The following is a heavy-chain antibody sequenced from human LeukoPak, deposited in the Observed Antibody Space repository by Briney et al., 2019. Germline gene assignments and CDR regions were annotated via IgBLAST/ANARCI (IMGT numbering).Heavy chain of an antibody. CDR2: ISSSSSYI. D-gene: IGHD3-10*01. CDR1: GFTFSSYS. Sequence: GGSLRLSCAASGFTFSSYSMNWVRQAPGKGLEWVSSISSSSSYIYYADSVKGRFTISRDNAKNSLYLQMNSLGAEDTAVYYCARGRALWFGFDYWGQGTLVTVSS. J-gene: IGHJ4*02. CDR3: ARGRALWFGFDY. V-gene: IGHV3-21*01.